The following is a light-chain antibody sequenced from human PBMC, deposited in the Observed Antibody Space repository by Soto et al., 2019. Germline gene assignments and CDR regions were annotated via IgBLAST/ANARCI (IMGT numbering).Light chain of an antibody. CDR3: QQYNNWPWT. V-gene: IGKV3-15*01. CDR2: AAS. Sequence: DIVMTQSPDPLSVSPGERATLSCRASQSVSDRVVWYQQKSGQAPSLLIYAASTRAAGVPARFSGSGSGTECTLTISSLQSEDVSVYYCQQYNNWPWTFGQGTKVDIK. J-gene: IGKJ1*01. CDR1: QSVSDR.